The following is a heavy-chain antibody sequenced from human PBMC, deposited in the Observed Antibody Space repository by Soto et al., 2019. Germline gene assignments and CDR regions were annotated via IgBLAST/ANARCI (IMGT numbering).Heavy chain of an antibody. V-gene: IGHV1-2*02. Sequence: GASVKVSCKTSGYTFTGHHIHWVRQAPGQGLEWMGWINPISGGTKYREKFQGRVSITRDKSSSRAYMELSSLTSDDSAVYYCAKDGRHCSGGSCPQGHWGQGTLVTVSS. CDR2: INPISGGT. CDR1: GYTFTGHH. J-gene: IGHJ4*02. CDR3: AKDGRHCSGGSCPQGH. D-gene: IGHD2-15*01.